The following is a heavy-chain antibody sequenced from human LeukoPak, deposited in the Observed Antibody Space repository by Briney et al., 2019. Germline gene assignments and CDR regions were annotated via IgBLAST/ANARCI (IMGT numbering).Heavy chain of an antibody. V-gene: IGHV1-18*01. CDR1: GYTFTSYG. D-gene: IGHD3-3*01. CDR2: INAYNGNT. Sequence: ASVKVSCKASGYTFTSYGINWVRQAPGQGLDWMGWINAYNGNTNYAQKLQGRVTMTTDTSTGTAYMELRSLRSDDTAVYYCARDSRTSPYYSYGMYVWGDGTTVTVSS. J-gene: IGHJ6*04. CDR3: ARDSRTSPYYSYGMYV.